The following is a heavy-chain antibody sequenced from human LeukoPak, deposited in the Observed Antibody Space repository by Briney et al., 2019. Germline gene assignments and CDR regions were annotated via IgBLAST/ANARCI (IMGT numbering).Heavy chain of an antibody. Sequence: SVKVSCKASEGTFSSYAISWVRQAPGQGLEWMGGIIPIFGTANYAQKFQGRVTITADESTSTAYLELSSLRSEATAVYYCARGAFRATVTTAWDVDAFDIWGQGTMVTVSS. D-gene: IGHD4-17*01. CDR1: EGTFSSYA. CDR2: IIPIFGTA. V-gene: IGHV1-69*01. J-gene: IGHJ3*02. CDR3: ARGAFRATVTTAWDVDAFDI.